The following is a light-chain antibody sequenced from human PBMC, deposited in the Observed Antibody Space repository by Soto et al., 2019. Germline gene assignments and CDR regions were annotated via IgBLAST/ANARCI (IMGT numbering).Light chain of an antibody. CDR1: QDINNY. CDR3: QQYDNLPIT. CDR2: DAS. Sequence: DIQMTQSPSSLSASVGDRVTITCQASQDINNYLNWYQQKPRKAPNFLIYDASNLETGVPSRFSGSGSGTDFTFTISSLQPEDFATYYCQQYDNLPITFGQGTRLEIK. V-gene: IGKV1-33*01. J-gene: IGKJ5*01.